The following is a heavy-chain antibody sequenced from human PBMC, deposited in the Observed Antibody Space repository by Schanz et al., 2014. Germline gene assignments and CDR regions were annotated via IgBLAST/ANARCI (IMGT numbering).Heavy chain of an antibody. D-gene: IGHD3-10*01. CDR3: GRGFSRSYIDF. J-gene: IGHJ4*02. Sequence: QVQLVQSGDEVKKPGASVKVSCKTSGYTFSDYGITWVRQAPGQGLEWVGWISPYTGNTHYFDKMEGRVTVTTDTSTSTVYLELSSLRSDDTAVYYCGRGFSRSYIDFWGQGTLITVSS. CDR1: GYTFSDYG. CDR2: ISPYTGNT. V-gene: IGHV1-18*01.